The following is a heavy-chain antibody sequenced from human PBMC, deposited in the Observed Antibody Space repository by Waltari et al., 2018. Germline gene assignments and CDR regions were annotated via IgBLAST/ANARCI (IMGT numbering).Heavy chain of an antibody. Sequence: QVQLVQSGAEVKKPGASVKVSCKASGYTFTSYAMHCVRQAPEQRLEWMGWINAGNGNTKYSQKFQGRVTITRDTSASTAYMELSSLRSEDTAVYYCARGRGASGYAAYYFDYWGQGTLVTVSS. J-gene: IGHJ4*02. CDR3: ARGRGASGYAAYYFDY. CDR1: GYTFTSYA. CDR2: INAGNGNT. D-gene: IGHD5-12*01. V-gene: IGHV1-3*01.